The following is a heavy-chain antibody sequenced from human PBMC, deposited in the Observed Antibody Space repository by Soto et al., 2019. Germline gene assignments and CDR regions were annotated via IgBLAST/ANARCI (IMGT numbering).Heavy chain of an antibody. CDR2: IYYSEST. J-gene: IGHJ6*02. V-gene: IGHV4-31*03. D-gene: IGHD2-15*01. CDR1: GGSISSGGYY. CDR3: ARRCGAGGRYYYYYGMDV. Sequence: QVQLQESGPGLVKPSQTLSLTCTVSGGSISSGGYYWSWIRQHPGKGLEWIGYIYYSESTYYNPYIKSRVTISVDTSKNQFSLKRSSVTAADTAVYYCARRCGAGGRYYYYYGMDVWGQGTTVTVSS.